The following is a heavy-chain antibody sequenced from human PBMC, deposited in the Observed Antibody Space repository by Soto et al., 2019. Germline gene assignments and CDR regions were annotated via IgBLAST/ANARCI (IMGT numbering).Heavy chain of an antibody. CDR1: GFTFSSYS. CDR2: ISSSSSYI. Sequence: GGSLRLSCAASGFTFSSYSMNWVRQAPGKGLEWVSSISSSSSYIYYADSVKGRFTISRDNAKNSLYLQMNSLRAEDTAVYYCSRGLYSSSSYYYYYYGMDVWGQGTTVTVSS. D-gene: IGHD6-6*01. V-gene: IGHV3-21*01. CDR3: SRGLYSSSSYYYYYYGMDV. J-gene: IGHJ6*02.